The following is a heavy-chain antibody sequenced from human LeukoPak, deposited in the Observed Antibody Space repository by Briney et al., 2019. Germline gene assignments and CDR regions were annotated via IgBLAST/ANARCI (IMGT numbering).Heavy chain of an antibody. CDR3: ARVPTTVVTFNAFDI. CDR2: ISSSSSYI. J-gene: IGHJ3*02. Sequence: GGSLRLSCAASGFTFSSYGMHWVRQAPGKGLEWVSSISSSSSYIYYADSVKGRFTISRDNAKNSLYLQMNSLRAEDTAVYYCARVPTTVVTFNAFDIWGQGTMVTVSS. V-gene: IGHV3-21*01. CDR1: GFTFSSYG. D-gene: IGHD4-23*01.